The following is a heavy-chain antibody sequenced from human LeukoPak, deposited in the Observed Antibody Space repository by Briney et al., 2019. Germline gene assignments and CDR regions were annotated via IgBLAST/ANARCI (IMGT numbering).Heavy chain of an antibody. CDR3: ARAPPRSTTGGMDV. J-gene: IGHJ6*02. CDR1: GGSISSYY. D-gene: IGHD1-14*01. Sequence: SETLSLTCTVSGGSISSYYWSWIRQPPGKGLEWIGYIYYSGSTNYNPSLKSRVTISVDTSKNQFSLKLSSVTAADTAVYYCARAPPRSTTGGMDVWSQGTTVTVSS. CDR2: IYYSGST. V-gene: IGHV4-59*12.